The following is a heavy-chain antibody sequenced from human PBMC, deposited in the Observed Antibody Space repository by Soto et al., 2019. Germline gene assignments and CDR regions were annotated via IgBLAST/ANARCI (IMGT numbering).Heavy chain of an antibody. Sequence: PGGSLRLSCAASGFTFSIYSMNWVRQAPGKGLEWLSYISSGSSTISYADSVKGRFTISRDNAKNSLFLQMNSLRAEDTAVYYCARVGWAAYHHYMDVWGKGTTVTVSS. CDR3: ARVGWAAYHHYMDV. V-gene: IGHV3-48*01. J-gene: IGHJ6*03. D-gene: IGHD3-16*01. CDR2: ISSGSSTI. CDR1: GFTFSIYS.